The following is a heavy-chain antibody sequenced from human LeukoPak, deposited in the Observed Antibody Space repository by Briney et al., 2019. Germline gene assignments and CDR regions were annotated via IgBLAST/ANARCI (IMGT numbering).Heavy chain of an antibody. CDR3: ARGYCSGDCFTLFDY. V-gene: IGHV1-2*02. CDR1: GYMFTGYY. Sequence: GASVKVSCKASGYMFTGYYMHWVRQAPGQGLEWMGWINPNSGGTNYAQKFHGRVTMTRDTSISTAYMELSSLRSDDTAVYYCARGYCSGDCFTLFDYWGQGTLVTVSS. CDR2: INPNSGGT. D-gene: IGHD2-21*02. J-gene: IGHJ4*02.